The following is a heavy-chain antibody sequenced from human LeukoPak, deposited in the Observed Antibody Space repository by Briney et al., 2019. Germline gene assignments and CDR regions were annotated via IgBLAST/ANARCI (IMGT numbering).Heavy chain of an antibody. CDR2: IYSGGST. CDR1: GFTFSSNY. Sequence: GGSLRLSCAASGFTFSSNYMSWVRQAPGKGLEWVSLIYSGGSTYYADSVKGRLTISRDNSKNTLYLQMNSLRAEDTAVYYCARFYGGNSEYFQHWGQGTLVTVSS. J-gene: IGHJ1*01. CDR3: ARFYGGNSEYFQH. V-gene: IGHV3-66*02. D-gene: IGHD4-23*01.